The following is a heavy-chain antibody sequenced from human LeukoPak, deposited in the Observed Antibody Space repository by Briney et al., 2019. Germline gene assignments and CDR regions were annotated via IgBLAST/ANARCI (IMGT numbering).Heavy chain of an antibody. Sequence: SETLSLTCTVSGGSISSSTFYWGWIRQPPGKGLEWIGSLYYSGSTYYNPSLKSRVTISVDTSKNQFSLKLSSVTAADTAVYYCAKTRSSGYRPSLAFDIWGQGTMVTVSS. CDR1: GGSISSSTFY. V-gene: IGHV4-39*07. D-gene: IGHD3-22*01. J-gene: IGHJ3*02. CDR3: AKTRSSGYRPSLAFDI. CDR2: LYYSGST.